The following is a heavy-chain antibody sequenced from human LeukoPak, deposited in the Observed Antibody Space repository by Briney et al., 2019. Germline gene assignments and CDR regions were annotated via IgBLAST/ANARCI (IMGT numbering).Heavy chain of an antibody. V-gene: IGHV3-53*04. CDR1: GGSISSYY. J-gene: IGHJ3*02. Sequence: ETLSLTCTVSGGSISSYYWSWIRQPPGKGLEWVSVIYRGGTTYYADSVQGRFTISRHNSENTLYLQMSSLRTEDTAMYYCARRPNWEDAFDIWGQGTVVTVSS. CDR2: IYRGGTT. D-gene: IGHD7-27*01. CDR3: ARRPNWEDAFDI.